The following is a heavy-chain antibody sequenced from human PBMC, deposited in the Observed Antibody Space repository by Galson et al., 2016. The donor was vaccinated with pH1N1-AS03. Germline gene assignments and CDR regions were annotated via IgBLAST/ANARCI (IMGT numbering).Heavy chain of an antibody. CDR1: GLTFSSYW. CDR2: INGDGSTT. V-gene: IGHV3-74*01. J-gene: IGHJ4*02. CDR3: STGGTMYCNGASCYPGDY. Sequence: SLRLSCAASGLTFSSYWMHWVRQVPGKGLVWVSRINGDGSTTNYADSVKGRFTISRDNAKNTLFLHMNRLRAEDTAVYFCSTGGTMYCNGASCYPGDYWGQGSLVTVSS. D-gene: IGHD2-15*01.